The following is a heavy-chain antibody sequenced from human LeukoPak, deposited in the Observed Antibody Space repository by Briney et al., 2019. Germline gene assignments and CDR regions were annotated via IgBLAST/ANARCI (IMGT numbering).Heavy chain of an antibody. D-gene: IGHD3-10*01. CDR3: VLQEGRGGMVRGVFDY. V-gene: IGHV1-69*04. CDR2: IIPLLHIT. CDR1: GGTFSSYA. Sequence: ASVKVSCKASGGTFSSYAISWVRQAPGQGLEWVGRIIPLLHITDYAQTLQGRVTITADKSTSTAYMELSSLTSEDSAVYYCVLQEGRGGMVRGVFDYWGQGSLVTVSS. J-gene: IGHJ4*02.